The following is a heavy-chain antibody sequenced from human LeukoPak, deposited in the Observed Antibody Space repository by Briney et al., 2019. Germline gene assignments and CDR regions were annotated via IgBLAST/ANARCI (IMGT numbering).Heavy chain of an antibody. D-gene: IGHD2-2*01. CDR2: MIPNSGGP. Sequence: GASVKVSCKASGYTFIGYYVHWVRQAPGQGLEWMGWMIPNSGGPNYAQKFQGRVTMTRGTSISTAYMELNRLTSDDTAVYYCATAPFSSTQKGYYWLDSWAREPWSPSPQ. CDR3: ATAPFSSTQKGYYWLDS. CDR1: GYTFIGYY. V-gene: IGHV1-2*02. J-gene: IGHJ5*01.